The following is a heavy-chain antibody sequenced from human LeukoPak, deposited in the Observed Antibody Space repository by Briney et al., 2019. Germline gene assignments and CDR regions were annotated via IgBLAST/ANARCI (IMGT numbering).Heavy chain of an antibody. CDR1: GFILSNYA. Sequence: GGSLRLSCAASGFILSNYAMNWVRRAPGKGLEWVSSISGNGNDMNYGDSVKGRFTISRDNTRNSLYLQMNSLRAEDTAVYYCASIYGGNSGDYWGQGTLVTVSS. CDR2: ISGNGNDM. V-gene: IGHV3-21*01. CDR3: ASIYGGNSGDY. D-gene: IGHD4-23*01. J-gene: IGHJ4*02.